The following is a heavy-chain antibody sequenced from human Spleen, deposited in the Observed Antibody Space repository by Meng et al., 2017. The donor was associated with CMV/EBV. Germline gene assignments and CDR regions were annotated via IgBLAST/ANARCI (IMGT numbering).Heavy chain of an antibody. V-gene: IGHV4-34*01. CDR2: INHSGST. CDR1: GGSFSGYY. J-gene: IGHJ6*02. CDR3: ARMGMVRGWKV. Sequence: SELSLTCAVYGGSFSGYYWSWIRQPPGKGLEWIGEINHSGSTNYNPSLKSRVTISVDTSKNQFSLKLTSVTAADTAVYYCARMGMVRGWKVWGQGTTVTVSS. D-gene: IGHD3-10*01.